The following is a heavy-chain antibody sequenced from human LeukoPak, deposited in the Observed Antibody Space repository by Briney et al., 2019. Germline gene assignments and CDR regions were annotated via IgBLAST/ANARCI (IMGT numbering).Heavy chain of an antibody. V-gene: IGHV4-59*01. J-gene: IGHJ4*02. CDR1: GGSISSYY. D-gene: IGHD5-24*01. CDR2: IYYSGST. Sequence: SETLSLTCTVSGGSISSYYWSWIRQPPGKGLEWIGYIYYSGSTNYNPSLKSRVTISVDTSKNQFSLKLSSVTAADTAVYYCARKGRWLQYFDYWGQGTLVTVSS. CDR3: ARKGRWLQYFDY.